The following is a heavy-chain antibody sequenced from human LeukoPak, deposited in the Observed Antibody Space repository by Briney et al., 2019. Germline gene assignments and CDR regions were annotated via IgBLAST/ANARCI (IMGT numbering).Heavy chain of an antibody. Sequence: GGSLRLSCVGSEFTFSDYAMSWVRRAPGKGLEWVSAITGGSSSTYYADSVKGRFTISRDNSKNTLYLQMNSLRAEDTAVYYCAKVGIVGATKDYFDYWGQGTLVTVSS. V-gene: IGHV3-23*01. CDR2: ITGGSSST. D-gene: IGHD1-26*01. CDR1: EFTFSDYA. J-gene: IGHJ4*02. CDR3: AKVGIVGATKDYFDY.